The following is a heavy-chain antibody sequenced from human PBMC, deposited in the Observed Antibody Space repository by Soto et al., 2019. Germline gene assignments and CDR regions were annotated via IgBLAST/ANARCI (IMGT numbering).Heavy chain of an antibody. CDR1: GFSLTTSGVG. J-gene: IGHJ4*02. V-gene: IGHV2-5*02. Sequence: QITLTESGPTLVKPTQTLTLTCTFSGFSLTTSGVGVGWIRQPPGKALEWLALIYWDDDKRYSPSLKSRLTNTKDTSKNQVVRTMTNMDAVDTATYYCAHRRDSSVYFDHWGQGTRVTGSS. D-gene: IGHD3-22*01. CDR3: AHRRDSSVYFDH. CDR2: IYWDDDK.